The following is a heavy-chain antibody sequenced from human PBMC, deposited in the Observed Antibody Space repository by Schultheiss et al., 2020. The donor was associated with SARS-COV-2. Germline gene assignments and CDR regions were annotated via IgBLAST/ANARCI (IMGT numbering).Heavy chain of an antibody. D-gene: IGHD3-3*01. J-gene: IGHJ4*02. Sequence: GSLRLSCTVSGGSISSYYWSWIRQPPGKGLEWIGYIYYSGSTYYNPSLKSRVTISVDTSKNQFSLKLSSVTAADTAVYYCAGTSYYDFWSGYFPFFDYWGQGALVTVSS. CDR2: IYYSGST. CDR1: GGSISSYY. CDR3: AGTSYYDFWSGYFPFFDY. V-gene: IGHV4-59*01.